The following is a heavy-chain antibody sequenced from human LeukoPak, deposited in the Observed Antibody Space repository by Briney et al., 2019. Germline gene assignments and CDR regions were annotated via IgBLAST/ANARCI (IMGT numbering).Heavy chain of an antibody. J-gene: IGHJ6*02. CDR2: IYYSGST. V-gene: IGHV4-28*01. CDR1: GYSISSSNW. CDR3: ASSSWDPGHGYGMDV. D-gene: IGHD6-6*01. Sequence: SETLSLTCAVSGYSISSSNWWGWIRQPPGKGLEWIGYIYYSGSTYYNPSLKSRVTMSVDTSKNQFSLKLSSVTAVDTAVYYCASSSWDPGHGYGMDVWGQGTTVTVSS.